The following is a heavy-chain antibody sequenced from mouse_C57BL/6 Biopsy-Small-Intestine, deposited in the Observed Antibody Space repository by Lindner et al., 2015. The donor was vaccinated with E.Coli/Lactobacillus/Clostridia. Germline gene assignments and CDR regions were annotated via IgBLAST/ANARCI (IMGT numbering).Heavy chain of an antibody. V-gene: IGHV14-4*01. J-gene: IGHJ1*01. CDR1: GFNIKDDY. Sequence: VQLQESGAELVRPGASVKLSCTASGFNIKDDYMHWVKQRPEQGLEWIGWIDPENGDTEYASKFQGKATITADTSSNTAYLQLSSLTSEDTAVYYCTTYTNYEGYFDGLGRRDHGHRLL. CDR3: TTYTNYEGYFDG. D-gene: IGHD2-5*01. CDR2: IDPENGDT.